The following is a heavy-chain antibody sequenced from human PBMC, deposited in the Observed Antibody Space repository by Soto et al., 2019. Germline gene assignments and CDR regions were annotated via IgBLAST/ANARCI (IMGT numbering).Heavy chain of an antibody. CDR1: GGSISSYY. V-gene: IGHV4-59*01. J-gene: IGHJ3*02. D-gene: IGHD3-22*01. CDR3: AREKTSYYYDSSGYYGDAFDI. CDR2: IYYSGST. Sequence: SETLSLTCTVSGGSISSYYWSWIRQPPGKGLEWIGYIYYSGSTNYNPSLKSRVTISVDTSKNQFSLKLSSVTAADTAVYYCAREKTSYYYDSSGYYGDAFDIWGQGTMVTVSS.